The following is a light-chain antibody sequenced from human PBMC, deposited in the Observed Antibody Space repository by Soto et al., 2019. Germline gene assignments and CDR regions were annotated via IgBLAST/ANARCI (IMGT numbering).Light chain of an antibody. CDR1: SSDVGAYDY. J-gene: IGLJ1*01. CDR3: SSFAGSNNFPYG. CDR2: EIN. Sequence: QSVLTQPPSASGSPGQSVTISCTGTSSDVGAYDYVSWYQQHPGKAPKLMIYEINKRPSGVPDRFSGSKSGNTASLTVSGLQAEDEADYYCSSFAGSNNFPYGFGTGTKVTV. V-gene: IGLV2-8*01.